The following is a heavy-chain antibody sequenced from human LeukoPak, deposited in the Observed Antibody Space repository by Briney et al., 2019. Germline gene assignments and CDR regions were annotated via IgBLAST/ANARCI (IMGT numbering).Heavy chain of an antibody. CDR2: INHSGST. CDR3: ARVRGSGTDY. Sequence: SETLSLTCAVYGGSFSGYYWSWIRQPPGKGLEWIGEINHSGSTNYNPSLKSRVTISVDTSKNQFSLKLSSVTAADTAVYYCARVRGSGTDYWGQGTLVTVSS. D-gene: IGHD3-10*01. CDR1: GGSFSGYY. V-gene: IGHV4-34*01. J-gene: IGHJ4*02.